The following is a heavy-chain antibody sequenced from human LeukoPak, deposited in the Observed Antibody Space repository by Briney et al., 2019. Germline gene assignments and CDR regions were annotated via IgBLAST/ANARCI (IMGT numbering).Heavy chain of an antibody. V-gene: IGHV3-74*01. Sequence: HAGGSLRLSCAASGFTFSSYWMHWVRQAPGKGLVWLSHINGDGSSTNYADSVKGRFTISRDNAKNSLYLQMNSLRAEDTAVYYCARDQTSEQLVDAFDIWGQGTMVTVSS. CDR2: INGDGSST. CDR3: ARDQTSEQLVDAFDI. CDR1: GFTFSSYW. J-gene: IGHJ3*02. D-gene: IGHD6-6*01.